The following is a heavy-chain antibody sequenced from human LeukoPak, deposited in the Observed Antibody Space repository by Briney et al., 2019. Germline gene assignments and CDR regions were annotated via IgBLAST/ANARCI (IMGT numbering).Heavy chain of an antibody. Sequence: SETLSLTCTVSGGPISSSSYYWGWIRQPPGKGLEWIGSIYYSGSTYYNPSLNSRVTISVDTSKNQFSLKLSSVTAADTAVYYCARTGYSSSSTSFDCWGQGTLVTVSS. V-gene: IGHV4-39*07. J-gene: IGHJ4*02. CDR3: ARTGYSSSSTSFDC. D-gene: IGHD6-6*01. CDR2: IYYSGST. CDR1: GGPISSSSYY.